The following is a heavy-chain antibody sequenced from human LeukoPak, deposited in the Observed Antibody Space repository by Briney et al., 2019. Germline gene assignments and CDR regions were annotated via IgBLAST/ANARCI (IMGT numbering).Heavy chain of an antibody. CDR2: ISYDGSYK. V-gene: IGHV3-30*04. CDR1: GFTFKTYA. Sequence: TGGSLRLSCAASGFTFKTYAMHWVPQAPGKGLEWVAVISYDGSYKYYADSVRSRFTISRDNSKTTLYLQMNSLRAEDTPNYYCARTANRQWEALLDYWRQGTLVTVSS. J-gene: IGHJ4*02. D-gene: IGHD1-26*01. CDR3: ARTANRQWEALLDY.